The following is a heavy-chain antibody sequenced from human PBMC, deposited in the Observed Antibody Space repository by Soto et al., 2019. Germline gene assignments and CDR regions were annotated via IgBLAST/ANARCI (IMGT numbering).Heavy chain of an antibody. CDR3: ARDFLVVAAPGIDY. CDR2: IKQDGSEK. D-gene: IGHD2-15*01. CDR1: GFTFSNYW. Sequence: EVQLVESGGGLVQPGGSLRLSCAASGFTFSNYWMSWVRQAPGKGLEWVANIKQDGSEKYYVDSVKGRFTISRDNAKNSLYLQMNSLRAEDTAVYYCARDFLVVAAPGIDYWGQGTLVTVSS. V-gene: IGHV3-7*05. J-gene: IGHJ4*02.